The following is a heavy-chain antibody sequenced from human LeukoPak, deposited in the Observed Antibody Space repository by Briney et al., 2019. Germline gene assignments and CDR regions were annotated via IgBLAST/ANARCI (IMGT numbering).Heavy chain of an antibody. Sequence: GGSLRLSCAASGFTFSSYAMSWVRQAPGKGLEWVSAISGSGGRTYYADSVKGRFTISRDNSKNTLYLQMNSLRAEDTAVYYCAKDGSSSPRELFMDVWGKGTTVTVSS. J-gene: IGHJ6*03. CDR2: ISGSGGRT. CDR1: GFTFSSYA. D-gene: IGHD6-13*01. V-gene: IGHV3-23*01. CDR3: AKDGSSSPRELFMDV.